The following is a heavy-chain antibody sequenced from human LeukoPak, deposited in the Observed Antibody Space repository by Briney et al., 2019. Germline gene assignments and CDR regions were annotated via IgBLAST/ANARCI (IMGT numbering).Heavy chain of an antibody. J-gene: IGHJ5*02. D-gene: IGHD4-11*01. CDR3: ARGLTWTWVMTTVTTRWFDP. V-gene: IGHV4-34*01. CDR2: INHSGST. CDR1: GGSISGYY. Sequence: SETLSLTCTVSGGSISGYYWSWIRQPPGKGLEWIGEINHSGSTNYNPSLKSRVTISVDTSKNQFSLKLSSVTAADTAVYYCARGLTWTWVMTTVTTRWFDPWGQGTLVTVSS.